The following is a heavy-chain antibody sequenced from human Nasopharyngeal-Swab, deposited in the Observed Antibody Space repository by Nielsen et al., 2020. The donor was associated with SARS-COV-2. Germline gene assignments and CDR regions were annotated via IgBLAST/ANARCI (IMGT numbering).Heavy chain of an antibody. J-gene: IGHJ6*02. CDR3: ARDLFYYGSGNPNSLYYGMDV. D-gene: IGHD3-10*01. V-gene: IGHV3-74*01. CDR2: INSDGSST. Sequence: VRQMPGKGLVWVSRINSDGSSTSYADSVKGRFTISRDNAKNTLYLQINSLRAEDTAVYYCARDLFYYGSGNPNSLYYGMDVWGQGTTVTVSS.